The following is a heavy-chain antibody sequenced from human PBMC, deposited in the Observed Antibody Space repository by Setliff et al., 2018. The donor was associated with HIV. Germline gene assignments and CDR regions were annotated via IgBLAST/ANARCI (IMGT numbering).Heavy chain of an antibody. CDR2: IDHSGNT. CDR3: ARTGGMVYVDY. V-gene: IGHV4-59*08. Sequence: PSETLSLTCTVSGGSIISYYWNWIRQPPGKGLEWIGYIDHSGNTNYNSSLKSRVTMSVDTSKNQFSLKLSSVTAADTAVYYCARTGGMVYVDYWGQGTLVTVS. J-gene: IGHJ4*02. CDR1: GGSIISYY. D-gene: IGHD2-8*01.